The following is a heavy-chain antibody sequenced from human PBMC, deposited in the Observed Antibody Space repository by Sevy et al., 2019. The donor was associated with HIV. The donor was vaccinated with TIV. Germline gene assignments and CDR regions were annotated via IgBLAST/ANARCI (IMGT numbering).Heavy chain of an antibody. J-gene: IGHJ3*01. Sequence: GGSLRLSCAASGFTFSDYYMSWIRQAPGKGLELVAYIGSRGTNIYYEYSVRGRFTISRDNAKNSLYLQINCLRAEDTAVYYCARGRDALGAFDVWGQGTMVTVSS. V-gene: IGHV3-11*01. CDR3: ARGRDALGAFDV. CDR2: IGSRGTNI. CDR1: GFTFSDYY.